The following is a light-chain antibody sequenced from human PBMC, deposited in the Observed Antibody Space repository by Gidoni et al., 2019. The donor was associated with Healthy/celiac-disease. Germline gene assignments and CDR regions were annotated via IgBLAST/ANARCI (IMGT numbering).Light chain of an antibody. V-gene: IGKV1-5*03. CDR3: QQYNSYSVYT. Sequence: DIQMTQSPSTLSASVGDRVTITCRASQSISSWLAWYQQKPGKAPKLLIYKASSLESEVPSRFSVSGSGTEFTLTIRSLHPDDFATYYCQQYNSYSVYTFGQGTKLEIK. CDR2: KAS. CDR1: QSISSW. J-gene: IGKJ2*01.